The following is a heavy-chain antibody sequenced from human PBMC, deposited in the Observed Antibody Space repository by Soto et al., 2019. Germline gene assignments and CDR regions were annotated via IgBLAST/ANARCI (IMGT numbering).Heavy chain of an antibody. V-gene: IGHV4-30-4*02. CDR2: IYYSGST. CDR3: ASTSPYGGVHFDY. D-gene: IGHD3-16*01. J-gene: IGHJ4*02. CDR1: GCSLSSGDYY. Sequence: PSETLSLTCTVSGCSLSSGDYYWSWIRPPLGKGLEWIGYIYYSGSTYYNPSLKSRVTISVDTSKNQFSLKLSSVTAADTAVYYCASTSPYGGVHFDYWGQGTLVTVSS.